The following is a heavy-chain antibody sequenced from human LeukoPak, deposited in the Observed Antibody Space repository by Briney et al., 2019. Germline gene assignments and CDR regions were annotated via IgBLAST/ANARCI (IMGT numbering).Heavy chain of an antibody. CDR3: ARTDSGYEYYHYYGMDV. D-gene: IGHD5-12*01. CDR1: GYTFTGYY. Sequence: ASVKVSCKASGYTFTGYYIHWVRQAPGQGLEWMGWINPNSGGTNYAQKFQGRVTMTRDTSISTAYMELSRLRSDDTAVYYCARTDSGYEYYHYYGMDVWGQGTTVTVSS. CDR2: INPNSGGT. V-gene: IGHV1-2*02. J-gene: IGHJ6*02.